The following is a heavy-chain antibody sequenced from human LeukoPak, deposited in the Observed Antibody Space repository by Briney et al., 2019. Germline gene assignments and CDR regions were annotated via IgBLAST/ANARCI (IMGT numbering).Heavy chain of an antibody. CDR2: IYTSGST. J-gene: IGHJ4*02. V-gene: IGHV4-61*02. Sequence: SQTLSLTCTVSGGSISSGSYYWSWIRQPAGKGLEWIGRIYTSGSTNYNPSLKSRVTRSVDTSKNQFSLKLSSVTAADTAVYYCAGAVDYWGQGTLVTVSS. CDR3: AGAVDY. CDR1: GGSISSGSYY.